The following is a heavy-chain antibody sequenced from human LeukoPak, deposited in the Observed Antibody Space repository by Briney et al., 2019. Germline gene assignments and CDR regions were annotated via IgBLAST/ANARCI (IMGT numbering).Heavy chain of an antibody. CDR2: INPNSGGT. Sequence: GASVKVSCKASGYTFTGNYMHWVRQAPGQGLEWMGWINPNSGGTNYAQKFQGRVTMTRDTSISTAYMELSRLTSDDTAIYYCARGSTVTTLPYFYYFMDVWGKGTTVTVSS. D-gene: IGHD4-17*01. J-gene: IGHJ6*03. CDR3: ARGSTVTTLPYFYYFMDV. V-gene: IGHV1-2*02. CDR1: GYTFTGNY.